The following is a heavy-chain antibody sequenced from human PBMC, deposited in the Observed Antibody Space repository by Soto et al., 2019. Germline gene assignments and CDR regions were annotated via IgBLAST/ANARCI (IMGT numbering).Heavy chain of an antibody. Sequence: QVQLQQWGAGLLKPSETLSLTCAVYGGSFSGYYWSWIRQPPGKGLEWIGEINHSGSTNYNPSLKNRVTISVDTSKNQFTPKLSSVTAADTAVYYCAREYGGNSGTFDYWGQGTLVTVSS. V-gene: IGHV4-34*01. CDR1: GGSFSGYY. J-gene: IGHJ4*02. D-gene: IGHD2-21*02. CDR2: INHSGST. CDR3: AREYGGNSGTFDY.